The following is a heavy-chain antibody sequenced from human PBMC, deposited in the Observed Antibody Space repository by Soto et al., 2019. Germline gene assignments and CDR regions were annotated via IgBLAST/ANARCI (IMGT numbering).Heavy chain of an antibody. D-gene: IGHD2-2*01. CDR1: GFTFNSYA. J-gene: IGHJ6*02. CDR2: ISGSGGSK. V-gene: IGHV3-23*01. CDR3: AKGTWHCSSTSCYPGGADV. Sequence: GGSLRLSCAASGFTFNSYAMSWVRQAPGKGLEWLSSISGSGGSKYYADYVKGRFTISRDNLKNTLYLQMNSLRAEDTAAYYCAKGTWHCSSTSCYPGGADVWGQGTTVTVSS.